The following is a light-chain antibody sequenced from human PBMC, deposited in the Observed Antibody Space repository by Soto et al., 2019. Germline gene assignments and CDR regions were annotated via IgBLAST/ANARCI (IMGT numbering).Light chain of an antibody. V-gene: IGKV1-27*01. CDR2: GAS. CDR3: QKYHSAPRT. J-gene: IGKJ1*01. CDR1: QDISYY. Sequence: DIQMTRSPSSLSASVGDRVTITCRANQDISYYLAWYQQKQGKVPKLLIYGASTLLSGVPSRFSGSGSGTDFTLTISSLQPEDIATYYCQKYHSAPRTFGQGTKVEIK.